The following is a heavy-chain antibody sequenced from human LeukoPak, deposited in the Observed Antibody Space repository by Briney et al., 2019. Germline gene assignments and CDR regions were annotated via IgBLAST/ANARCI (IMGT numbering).Heavy chain of an antibody. J-gene: IGHJ4*02. CDR2: INPIFGTA. D-gene: IGHD4-17*01. CDR1: GGTFSSYA. CDR3: ASTYDYGDYYFDY. V-gene: IGHV1-69*05. Sequence: SVKVSCEASGGTFSSYAISWVRQAPVQGLEWMGRINPIFGTANYAQKFQGTVTITTDESTSTAYMELSSLRSEDTAVYYCASTYDYGDYYFDYWGQGTLVTVSS.